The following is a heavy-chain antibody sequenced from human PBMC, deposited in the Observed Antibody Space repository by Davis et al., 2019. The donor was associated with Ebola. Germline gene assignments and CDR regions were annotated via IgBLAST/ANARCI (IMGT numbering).Heavy chain of an antibody. J-gene: IGHJ2*01. CDR2: IYRDGRT. Sequence: GESLKISCVASGFIVSGNYMSWVRQAPGKGLEWVSVIYRDGRTYHADSVKGRFTISRDNSKNTVYLQMNSLRAEDTAVYHCTRHVSGDFWYFDLWGRGTLVTVSS. D-gene: IGHD4-17*01. CDR3: TRHVSGDFWYFDL. CDR1: GFIVSGNY. V-gene: IGHV3-53*01.